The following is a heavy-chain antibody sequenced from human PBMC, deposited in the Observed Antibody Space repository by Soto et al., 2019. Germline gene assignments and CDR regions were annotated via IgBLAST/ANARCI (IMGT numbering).Heavy chain of an antibody. CDR2: IYWNDDK. V-gene: IGHV2-5*01. D-gene: IGHD3-9*01. CDR1: GFSLSTSGVG. J-gene: IGHJ5*02. Sequence: GSGPTLVNPTQTLTLTCTFSGFSLSTSGVGVGWIRQPPGKALEWLALIYWNDDKRYSPSLKSRLTITKDTSKNQVVLTMTNMDPVDTATYYCAPTQVLRYFDWLLPTGFDPWGQETLVTVSS. CDR3: APTQVLRYFDWLLPTGFDP.